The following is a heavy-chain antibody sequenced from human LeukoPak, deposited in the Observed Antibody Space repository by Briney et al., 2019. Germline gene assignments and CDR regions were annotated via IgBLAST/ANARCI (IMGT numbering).Heavy chain of an antibody. CDR3: ARDPLSLTRAAAGHFDY. D-gene: IGHD6-13*01. J-gene: IGHJ4*02. Sequence: PGGSLRLSCAASGFTFTNYWMNWVRQAPGKGLEWVANIKQDGSEKYYMDSVKGRFTISRDNAKNSLYLQMNSLRADDTAVYYCARDPLSLTRAAAGHFDYWGQGTLVTVSS. CDR2: IKQDGSEK. CDR1: GFTFTNYW. V-gene: IGHV3-7*01.